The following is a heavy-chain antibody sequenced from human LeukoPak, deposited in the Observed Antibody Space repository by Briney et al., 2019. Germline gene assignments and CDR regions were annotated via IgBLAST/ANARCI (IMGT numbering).Heavy chain of an antibody. J-gene: IGHJ4*02. Sequence: PGGSLRLSCAASGFTLDDYAMHWVRQAPGKGLEWVSLISGDGGSTYYADSVKGRFTISRDNSKNSLYLQMNSLRTEDTALYYCAFLGGFDYWGQGTRVIVSS. CDR3: AFLGGFDY. V-gene: IGHV3-43*02. CDR2: ISGDGGST. D-gene: IGHD3-10*01. CDR1: GFTLDDYA.